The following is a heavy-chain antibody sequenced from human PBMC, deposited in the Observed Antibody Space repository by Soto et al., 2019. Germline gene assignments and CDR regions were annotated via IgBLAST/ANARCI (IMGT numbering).Heavy chain of an antibody. CDR3: ARDHMVYVIYLLDY. Sequence: HPGGSLRLSCAASGFTFSSYAMSWIRQAPGKGLEWVSGISGSGGSTYYADSVKGRFTISRDNSKNTLYLQMNSLRAEDTAVYYCARDHMVYVIYLLDYWGQGTLVTVSS. V-gene: IGHV3-23*01. D-gene: IGHD2-8*01. CDR2: ISGSGGST. J-gene: IGHJ4*02. CDR1: GFTFSSYA.